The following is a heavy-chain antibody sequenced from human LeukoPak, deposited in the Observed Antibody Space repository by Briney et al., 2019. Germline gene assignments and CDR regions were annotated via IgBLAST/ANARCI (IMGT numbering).Heavy chain of an antibody. Sequence: GGSLRLSCAASGFTFSSYAMHWVRQAPGKGLEWVAVISYDGSNKYYADSVKGRFTISRDNSKNTPYLQMNSLRAEDTAVYYCARDGVAAAGLFDYWGQGTLVTVSS. CDR3: ARDGVAAAGLFDY. V-gene: IGHV3-30-3*01. CDR2: ISYDGSNK. CDR1: GFTFSSYA. D-gene: IGHD6-13*01. J-gene: IGHJ4*02.